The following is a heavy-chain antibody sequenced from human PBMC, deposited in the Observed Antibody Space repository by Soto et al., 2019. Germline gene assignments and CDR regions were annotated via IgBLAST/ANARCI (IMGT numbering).Heavy chain of an antibody. Sequence: GGSLRLSCAASGFTVSSNYMSWVRQAPGKGLEWVSVIYSSGSTYYADSVKGRFTISRDNSKNTRYLQMNSLRAEGTAVYSCARAPGSGAFSDYFDSWGQGPLVTVSS. D-gene: IGHD2-15*01. CDR2: IYSSGST. V-gene: IGHV3-53*01. CDR3: ARAPGSGAFSDYFDS. J-gene: IGHJ4*02. CDR1: GFTVSSNY.